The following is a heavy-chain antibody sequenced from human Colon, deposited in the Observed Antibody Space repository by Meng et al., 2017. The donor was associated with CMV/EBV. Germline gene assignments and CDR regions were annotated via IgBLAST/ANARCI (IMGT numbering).Heavy chain of an antibody. J-gene: IGHJ5*02. D-gene: IGHD1-26*01. CDR2: ISSNGRTI. V-gene: IGHV3-11*01. Sequence: GGSLRLSCAASGFTFNDYSTSWIRQAPGEGLEWISYISSNGRTIFYADSVRGRFTISRDNPRNSLFLQMNSLSADDTAVYYCVRTPAATTGWFDPWGQGTLVTVSS. CDR1: GFTFNDYS. CDR3: VRTPAATTGWFDP.